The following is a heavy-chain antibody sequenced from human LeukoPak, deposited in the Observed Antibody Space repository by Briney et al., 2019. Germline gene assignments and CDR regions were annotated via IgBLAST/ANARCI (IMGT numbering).Heavy chain of an antibody. CDR2: ISYDGSNK. CDR1: GFTFSSYG. CDR3: AKDITTVTTGLLDY. V-gene: IGHV3-30*18. Sequence: GGSLRLSCAASGFTFSSYGMHWVRQAPGKGLEGVAVISYDGSNKYYADSVKGRFTISRDNSKNTLYLQMNSLRAEDTAVYYCAKDITTVTTGLLDYWGQGTLVTVSS. J-gene: IGHJ4*02. D-gene: IGHD4-17*01.